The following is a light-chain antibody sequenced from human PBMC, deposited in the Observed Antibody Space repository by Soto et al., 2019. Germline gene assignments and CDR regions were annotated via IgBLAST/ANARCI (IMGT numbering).Light chain of an antibody. J-gene: IGLJ3*02. CDR1: SGHNSYA. V-gene: IGLV4-69*01. Sequence: QSVLTQSPCASASLGASVKLTCTLSSGHNSYAIAWHQQQPEKGPRYLMKVNSDGSHSKGDGIPDRFSGSSSGAERYLTISSLQSEDEADYYCQTWSTDIRVFGGGTKVTVL. CDR2: VNSDGSH. CDR3: QTWSTDIRV.